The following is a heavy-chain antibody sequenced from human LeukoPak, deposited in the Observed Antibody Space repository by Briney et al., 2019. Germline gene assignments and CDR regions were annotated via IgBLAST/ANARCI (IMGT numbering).Heavy chain of an antibody. CDR1: DGFISSYY. D-gene: IGHD1-1*01. CDR2: IYYSGST. CDR3: ARALGNYDAFDI. J-gene: IGHJ3*02. Sequence: PSETLSLTCTVSDGFISSYYWNWIRQPPGKGLEWIGYIYYSGSTNYNPSLKSRVTISIDTSKNQFSLKLSSVTAADTAVYYCARALGNYDAFDIWGQGTMVTVSS. V-gene: IGHV4-59*01.